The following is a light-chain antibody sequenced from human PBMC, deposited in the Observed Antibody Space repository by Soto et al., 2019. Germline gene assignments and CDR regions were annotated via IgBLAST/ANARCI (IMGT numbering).Light chain of an antibody. J-gene: IGKJ4*01. CDR2: AAS. CDR3: QKYNSGPFT. CDR1: QGINNY. V-gene: IGKV1-27*01. Sequence: DIQITPPPSPLSSSVGDRDTITCRASQGINNYLAWYQQKPGKVRKLLIYAASTLPSGVPSRFSGSGSGTDFTLTISSLQPEDVATYYCQKYNSGPFTFAGGTKVEIK.